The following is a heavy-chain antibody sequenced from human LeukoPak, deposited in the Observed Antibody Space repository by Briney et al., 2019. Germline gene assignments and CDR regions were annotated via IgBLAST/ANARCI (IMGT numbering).Heavy chain of an antibody. CDR3: TTWFPPPGY. J-gene: IGHJ4*02. Sequence: TGQSLRLSCAASGFTFSSFGMHWDRQAPAKGLEWVGRIKSKTDGGTTDYGAPVKGRFTISRDDSKNTLYLQMNSLKTEDTAVYYCTTWFPPPGYWGQGTLVTVSS. V-gene: IGHV3-15*01. CDR2: IKSKTDGGTT. D-gene: IGHD3-10*01. CDR1: GFTFSSFG.